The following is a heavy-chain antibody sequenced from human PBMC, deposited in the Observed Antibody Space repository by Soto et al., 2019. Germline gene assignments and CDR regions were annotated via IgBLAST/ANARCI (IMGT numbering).Heavy chain of an antibody. V-gene: IGHV3-33*06. CDR2: IWYDGSIK. CDR1: GFTFNTYG. D-gene: IGHD2-15*01. Sequence: QVQLVESGGGVVQPGRSLRLSCAAYGFTFNTYGMHWIRQAPGKGLEWLAIIWYDGSIKYYTDSVKGRFSISRDNSKNTMYLQMNSLRAEDTAVYYCAKTQLSCSGGSCFFDYWGQGTLVTVSS. CDR3: AKTQLSCSGGSCFFDY. J-gene: IGHJ4*02.